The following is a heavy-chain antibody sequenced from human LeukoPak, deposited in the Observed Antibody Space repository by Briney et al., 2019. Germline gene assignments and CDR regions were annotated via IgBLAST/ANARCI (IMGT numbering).Heavy chain of an antibody. V-gene: IGHV4-39*01. CDR2: IYYSGST. CDR3: ARQAIVYFDY. D-gene: IGHD1-26*01. J-gene: IGHJ4*02. CDR1: GGSISSSSYY. Sequence: SETLSLACTVSGGSISSSSYYWGWLRQPPGKGLEWIGSIYYSGSTYYNPSLKSPVTISVDTSKNQFSLKLSSVTAADTAVYYCARQAIVYFDYWGQGTLVTVSS.